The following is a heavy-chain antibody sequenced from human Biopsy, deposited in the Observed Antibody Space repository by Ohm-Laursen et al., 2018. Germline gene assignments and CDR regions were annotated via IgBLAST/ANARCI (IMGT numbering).Heavy chain of an antibody. J-gene: IGHJ6*02. D-gene: IGHD5-12*01. Sequence: GTLSLTCAVNGESSSGYFWNWIRQPPGKGLEWIGEINQNGSTKYNPSLKRRATLSADSSNSQFSLRLTSVTAADTAIYYCARGSGYFKLDVWGQGTTVTVSS. CDR1: GESSSGYF. CDR2: INQNGST. V-gene: IGHV4-34*01. CDR3: ARGSGYFKLDV.